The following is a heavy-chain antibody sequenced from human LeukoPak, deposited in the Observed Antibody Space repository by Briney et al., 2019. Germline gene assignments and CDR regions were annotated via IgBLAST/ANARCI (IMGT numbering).Heavy chain of an antibody. CDR2: INPSGGST. D-gene: IGHD2-21*02. Sequence: GASVKVSCKASGYTFTSYYMHWVRQAPGQGLEWMGIINPSGGSTSYAQKFQGRVTMTRDTSTSTVYMELSSLRSEDTAVYYCARGGHIVVVTANLGYWGQGTLVTVSS. CDR1: GYTFTSYY. J-gene: IGHJ4*02. CDR3: ARGGHIVVVTANLGY. V-gene: IGHV1-46*01.